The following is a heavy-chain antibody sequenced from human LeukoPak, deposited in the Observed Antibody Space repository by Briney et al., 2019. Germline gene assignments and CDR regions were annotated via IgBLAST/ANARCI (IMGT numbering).Heavy chain of an antibody. V-gene: IGHV3-66*01. CDR2: IYSGSST. CDR1: GLTVSSNY. Sequence: GGSLRLSCAASGLTVSSNYMSWVRQAPGKGLEWVSLIYSGSSTYYADSVKGRFTISRDNAKNSLYLQMNSLRDEDTAVYYCARSRSSYIGAFDIWGQGTMVTVSS. D-gene: IGHD1-14*01. J-gene: IGHJ3*02. CDR3: ARSRSSYIGAFDI.